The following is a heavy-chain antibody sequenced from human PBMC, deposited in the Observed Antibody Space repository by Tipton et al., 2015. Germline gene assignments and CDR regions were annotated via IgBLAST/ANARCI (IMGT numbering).Heavy chain of an antibody. CDR2: ISWNSGST. V-gene: IGHV3-9*01. J-gene: IGHJ3*02. D-gene: IGHD3-10*01. Sequence: SLRLSCAASGFTFDDYAMHWVRQAPGKGLEWVSGISWNSGSTYYADSVKGRFTISRGNSKNTLYLQMNSLRAEDTAVYYCAKGGDDAFDIWGQGTMVTVSS. CDR1: GFTFDDYA. CDR3: AKGGDDAFDI.